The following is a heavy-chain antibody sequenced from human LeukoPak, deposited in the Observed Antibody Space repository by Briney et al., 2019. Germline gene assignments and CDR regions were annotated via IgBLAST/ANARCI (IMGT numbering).Heavy chain of an antibody. CDR3: AKDPQKWESYFDY. CDR1: GFTFSSYW. Sequence: PGGSLRLSCAASGFTFSSYWMSWVRQAPGKGLEWVANIKQDGSEKYYADSVKGRFTISRDNSKNTLYLQMNSLRAEDTAVYYCAKDPQKWESYFDYWGQGTLVTVSS. J-gene: IGHJ4*02. CDR2: IKQDGSEK. D-gene: IGHD1-26*01. V-gene: IGHV3-7*01.